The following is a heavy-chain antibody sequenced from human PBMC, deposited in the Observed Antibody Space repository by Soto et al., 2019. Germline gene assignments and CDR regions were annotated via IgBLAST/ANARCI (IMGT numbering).Heavy chain of an antibody. CDR3: ARGTTLAIFDYGMDV. CDR1: GFTFTSYA. CDR2: ISNDGSNY. J-gene: IGHJ6*02. V-gene: IGHV3-30-3*01. D-gene: IGHD3-3*01. Sequence: QVQLGESGGGVVQPGRSLRLSCAASGFTFTSYAMHWVRQAPGKGLEWVAVISNDGSNYYYADSVRGRFTISRDNTKNTLFLQMSSLRGEDSGVYYCARGTTLAIFDYGMDVWGQGTTVTVSS.